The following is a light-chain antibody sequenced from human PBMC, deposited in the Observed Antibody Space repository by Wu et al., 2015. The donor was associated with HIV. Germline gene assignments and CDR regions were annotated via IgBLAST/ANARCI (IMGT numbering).Light chain of an antibody. V-gene: IGKV1-6*01. Sequence: AIQMTQSPSSLSASIGDRINITCRASQDIGNDLGWYQQKPGKAPKLLVYAAFSLQSGVPSRFSGSGSGTDFTLTISSLQPEDFATYYCLQERNYPWTFGQGTEGGKSN. CDR1: QDIGND. CDR3: LQERNYPWT. CDR2: AAF. J-gene: IGKJ1*01.